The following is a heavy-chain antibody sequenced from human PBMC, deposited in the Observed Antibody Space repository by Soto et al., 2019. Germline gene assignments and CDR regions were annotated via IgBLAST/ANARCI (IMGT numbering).Heavy chain of an antibody. CDR3: ARSPRYNWNYYFDY. J-gene: IGHJ4*02. D-gene: IGHD1-7*01. CDR1: GFTFSSYA. V-gene: IGHV3-64*01. Sequence: GGSLRLSCAASGFTFSSYAMHWVRQAPGKGLEYVSAISSNGGSTYYANSVKGRFTISRDNSKNTLYLQMGSLRAEDMAVYYCARSPRYNWNYYFDYWGQGTLVTVSS. CDR2: ISSNGGST.